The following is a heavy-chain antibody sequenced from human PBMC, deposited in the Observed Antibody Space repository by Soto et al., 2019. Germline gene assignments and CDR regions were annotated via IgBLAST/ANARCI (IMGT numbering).Heavy chain of an antibody. D-gene: IGHD4-17*01. CDR3: ARDYGDYVYYYYGMDV. Sequence: QPGGSLRLSCAASGFTVSSNYMSWVRQAPGKGLEWVSVIYSGGSTYYADSVKGRFTISRDNSKNTLYLQMNSLRAEDTAVYYCARDYGDYVYYYYGMDVWGQGTTVTVSS. J-gene: IGHJ6*02. V-gene: IGHV3-53*01. CDR1: GFTVSSNY. CDR2: IYSGGST.